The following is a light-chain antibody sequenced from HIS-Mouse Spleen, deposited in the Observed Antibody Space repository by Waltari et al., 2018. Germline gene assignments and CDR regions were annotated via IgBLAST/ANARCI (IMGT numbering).Light chain of an antibody. J-gene: IGLJ1*01. CDR2: EVS. Sequence: QSALTQPASVSGSPGQSITISCTGTSSDVGGYNYVSWYQQHPGKAPKLMIYEVSNRPSGVSTRFPGSKSGNTASLTISGLQAEDEADYYCSSYTSSSTLYVFGTGTKVTVL. V-gene: IGLV2-14*01. CDR3: SSYTSSSTLYV. CDR1: SSDVGGYNY.